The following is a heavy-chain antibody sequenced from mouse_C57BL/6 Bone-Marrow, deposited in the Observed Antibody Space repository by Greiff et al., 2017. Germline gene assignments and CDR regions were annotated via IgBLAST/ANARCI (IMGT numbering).Heavy chain of an antibody. J-gene: IGHJ4*01. CDR1: GYTFTSYG. CDR2: IYPSSGNT. Sequence: VQLQQPGAELARPGASVKLSCKASGYTFTSYGISWVKQRTGQGLEWIGEIYPSSGNTYYNEKFKGKATLTADKSSSTAYMELRSLTSEDSAVYFCAPLLFLAMDYWGQGTSVTVSS. CDR3: APLLFLAMDY. D-gene: IGHD2-10*01. V-gene: IGHV1-81*01.